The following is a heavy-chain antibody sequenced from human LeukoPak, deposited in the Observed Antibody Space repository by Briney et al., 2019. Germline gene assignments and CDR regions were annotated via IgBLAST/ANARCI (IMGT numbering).Heavy chain of an antibody. V-gene: IGHV1-69*05. CDR3: AALHYYDSSGYYTHAFDS. J-gene: IGHJ3*02. CDR1: GGTFSSYA. D-gene: IGHD3-22*01. Sequence: ASVKVSCKASGGTFSSYAISWVRQAPGQGLEWMGGIIPIFGTANYAQKFQGRVTITTDESTSTAYMELSSLRSEDTAVYYCAALHYYDSSGYYTHAFDSWGQGTMVTVSS. CDR2: IIPIFGTA.